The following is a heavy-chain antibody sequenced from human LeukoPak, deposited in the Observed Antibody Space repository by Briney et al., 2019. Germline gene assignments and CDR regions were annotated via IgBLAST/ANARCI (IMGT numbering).Heavy chain of an antibody. Sequence: ASVKVPCKASGYTFTSYGISWVRQAPGQGLEWMGWISAYNGNTNYAQKLQGRVTMTTDTSTSTAYMELRSLRSDDTAVYYCARCSRYYYGSGSYYNSDDAFDIWGQGTMVTVSS. J-gene: IGHJ3*02. D-gene: IGHD3-10*01. CDR3: ARCSRYYYGSGSYYNSDDAFDI. CDR2: ISAYNGNT. V-gene: IGHV1-18*04. CDR1: GYTFTSYG.